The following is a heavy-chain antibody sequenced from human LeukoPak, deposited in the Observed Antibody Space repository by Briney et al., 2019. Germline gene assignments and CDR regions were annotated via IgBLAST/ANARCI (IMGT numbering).Heavy chain of an antibody. CDR2: ISAYNGNT. J-gene: IGHJ4*02. CDR3: ARDRPNMITFGGVIVSGPYYFDY. V-gene: IGHV1-18*01. CDR1: GYTFTSYG. Sequence: ASVKVSCKASGYTFTSYGISGVRQAPGQGLEWMGWISAYNGNTNYAQKLQGRVTMTTDTSTSTAYLELRSLRSDDTAVYYCARDRPNMITFGGVIVSGPYYFDYWGQGTLVTVSS. D-gene: IGHD3-16*02.